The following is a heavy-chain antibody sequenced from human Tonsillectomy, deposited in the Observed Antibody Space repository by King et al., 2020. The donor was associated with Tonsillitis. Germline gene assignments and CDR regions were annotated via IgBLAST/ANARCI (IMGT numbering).Heavy chain of an antibody. Sequence: QLQESGSGLVKPSQTLSLTCAVSGGSISSSSYSWSWIRQPPGKGLEWIGYIYHSGSTYYNPSLKSRVTISVDRSKNHFSLKLSSVTAADTAIYYCARAISSSFTYGMDVWGQGTTVTVS. D-gene: IGHD6-6*01. CDR1: GGSISSSSYS. J-gene: IGHJ6*02. CDR2: IYHSGST. V-gene: IGHV4-30-2*01. CDR3: ARAISSSFTYGMDV.